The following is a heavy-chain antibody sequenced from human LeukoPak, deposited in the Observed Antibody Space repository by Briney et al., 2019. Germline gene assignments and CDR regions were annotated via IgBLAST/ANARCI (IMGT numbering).Heavy chain of an antibody. D-gene: IGHD6-13*01. CDR3: ARAGYSSSWYQGPDWFDP. CDR1: GGSISSSSYY. CDR2: IYYSGST. V-gene: IGHV4-39*01. Sequence: SGTLSLTCTVSGGSISSSSYYWGWIRQPPGKGLEWIGSIYYSGSTYYNPSLKSRVTISVDTSKNQFSLKLSSVTAADTAVYYCARAGYSSSWYQGPDWFDPWGQGTLVTVSP. J-gene: IGHJ5*02.